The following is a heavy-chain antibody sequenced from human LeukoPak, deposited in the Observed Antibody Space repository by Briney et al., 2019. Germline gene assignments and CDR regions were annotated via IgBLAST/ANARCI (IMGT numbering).Heavy chain of an antibody. Sequence: ASVKVSCEASVYTFSSYGISWVRQAPGQGLEWVGWISAYNGNTNYAQKVQGRVTMTTDTSTSTAYMEVKSLRSDDTAVYYCARSGAYGYYYYYYYMDVWGKGTTVTVSS. CDR3: ARSGAYGYYYYYYYMDV. J-gene: IGHJ6*03. D-gene: IGHD5-12*01. V-gene: IGHV1-18*01. CDR2: ISAYNGNT. CDR1: VYTFSSYG.